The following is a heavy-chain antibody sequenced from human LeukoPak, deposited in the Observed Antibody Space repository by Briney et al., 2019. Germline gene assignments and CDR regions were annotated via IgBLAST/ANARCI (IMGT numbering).Heavy chain of an antibody. D-gene: IGHD4-23*01. Sequence: GGSLRLSCAASGFTFDDYGMSWVRQAPGKGLEWVSYISSSGSTIYYADSVKGRFTISRDNAKNSLYLQMNSLRAEDTAVYYCARDRDDYGGNKDFDYWGQGTLVTVSS. J-gene: IGHJ4*02. CDR1: GFTFDDYG. CDR3: ARDRDDYGGNKDFDY. CDR2: ISSSGSTI. V-gene: IGHV3-48*03.